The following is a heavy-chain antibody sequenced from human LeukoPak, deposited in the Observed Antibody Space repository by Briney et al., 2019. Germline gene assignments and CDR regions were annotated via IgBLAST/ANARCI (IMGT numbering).Heavy chain of an antibody. V-gene: IGHV4-30-2*01. D-gene: IGHD6-13*01. J-gene: IGHJ4*02. CDR3: ARLVAATGNFDY. CDR2: IYHSGST. CDR1: GGSISSGDYS. Sequence: TLSLTCAVSGGSISSGDYSWSWIRQPPGKGLEWIGYIYHSGSTYYNPSLKSRVTISVDRSKNQFSLKLSSVTAADTAVYYCARLVAATGNFDYWGQGTLVTVSS.